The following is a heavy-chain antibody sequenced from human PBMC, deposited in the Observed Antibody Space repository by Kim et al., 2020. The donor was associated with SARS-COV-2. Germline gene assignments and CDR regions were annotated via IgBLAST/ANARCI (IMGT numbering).Heavy chain of an antibody. D-gene: IGHD3-22*01. V-gene: IGHV1-24*01. J-gene: IGHJ4*02. CDR2: FDPEDGET. Sequence: ASVKVSCKVSGYTLTELSMHWVRQAPGKGLEWMGGFDPEDGETIYAQKFQGRVTMTEDTSTDTAYMELSSLRSEDTAVYYCATFDRGYYSQPFDYWGQGTLVTVSS. CDR3: ATFDRGYYSQPFDY. CDR1: GYTLTELS.